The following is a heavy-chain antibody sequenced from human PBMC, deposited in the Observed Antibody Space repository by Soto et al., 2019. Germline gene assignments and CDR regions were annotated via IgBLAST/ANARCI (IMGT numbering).Heavy chain of an antibody. CDR1: GFTFSSYA. D-gene: IGHD2-15*01. Sequence: GGSLRLSCAASGFTFSSYAMSWVRQAPGKGLEWVSAISGSGGSTYYADSVKGRFTISRDNSKNKLYLQMNSLRAEDTAVYYCAKDMRRSGGIVVVVAATSPKYYYYGMDVWGQGTTVTVSS. CDR2: ISGSGGST. J-gene: IGHJ6*02. CDR3: AKDMRRSGGIVVVVAATSPKYYYYGMDV. V-gene: IGHV3-23*01.